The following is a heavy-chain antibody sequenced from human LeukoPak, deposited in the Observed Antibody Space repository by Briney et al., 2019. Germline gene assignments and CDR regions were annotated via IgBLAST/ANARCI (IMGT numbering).Heavy chain of an antibody. Sequence: PGGSLRLSCAASGFTFSSYAMHWVRQAPGKGLEWVAVISYDGSNKYYADSVKGRFTISRDNSKNTLYLQMNSLRAEDTAVYYCAKVKYCSSTSCYTDRGYYYYYGMDVWGQGTTVTVSS. CDR1: GFTFSSYA. J-gene: IGHJ6*02. CDR3: AKVKYCSSTSCYTDRGYYYYYGMDV. CDR2: ISYDGSNK. V-gene: IGHV3-30-3*01. D-gene: IGHD2-2*02.